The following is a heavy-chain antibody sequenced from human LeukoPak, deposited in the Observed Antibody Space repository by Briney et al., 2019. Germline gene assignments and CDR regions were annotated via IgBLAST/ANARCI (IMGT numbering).Heavy chain of an antibody. V-gene: IGHV3-11*01. CDR2: ISSSGSTI. D-gene: IGHD3-16*02. CDR3: ARQGLHDYVWGSYRYDFDY. Sequence: GGSLRLSCAASGFTFGDYYMSWIRQAPGKGLEWVSYISSSGSTIYYADSVKGRFTISRDNAKNSLYLQMNSLRAEDTAVYYCARQGLHDYVWGSYRYDFDYWGQGTLVTVSS. J-gene: IGHJ4*02. CDR1: GFTFGDYY.